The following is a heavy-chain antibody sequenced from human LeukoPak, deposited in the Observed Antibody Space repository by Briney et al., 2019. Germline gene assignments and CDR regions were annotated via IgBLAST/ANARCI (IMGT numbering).Heavy chain of an antibody. D-gene: IGHD6-13*01. Sequence: GGSLRLSCAASGFTFSSYAMSWVRQAPGKGLEWVSTISDSGGNTYYADSVKGRFTISRDNSKNTLYLQMNSLRAEDTAVYYCAKTPGIAAAGTDYFDYWGQGTLVTVSS. J-gene: IGHJ4*02. V-gene: IGHV3-23*01. CDR3: AKTPGIAAAGTDYFDY. CDR2: ISDSGGNT. CDR1: GFTFSSYA.